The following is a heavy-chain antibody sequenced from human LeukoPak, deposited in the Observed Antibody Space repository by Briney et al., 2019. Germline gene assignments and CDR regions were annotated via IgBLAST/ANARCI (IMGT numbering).Heavy chain of an antibody. V-gene: IGHV3-49*04. CDR2: IRSKAYGGTT. CDR1: GFTFGDYA. CDR3: ARDLESPGRDHY. D-gene: IGHD5-24*01. J-gene: IGHJ4*02. Sequence: GGSLRLSCTASGFTFGDYAMSWVRQAPGKGLEWVGFIRSKAYGGTTEYAASVKGRFTISRDNAKNTLYLQMNSLRAEDTAVYYCARDLESPGRDHYWGQGTLVTVSS.